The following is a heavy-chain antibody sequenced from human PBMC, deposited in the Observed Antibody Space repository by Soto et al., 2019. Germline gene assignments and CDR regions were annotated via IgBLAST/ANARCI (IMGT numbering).Heavy chain of an antibody. D-gene: IGHD5-18*01. Sequence: EVQLVESGGGLVKPGGSLRLSCAASGFTLSSYSMNWVRQAQGKGLEWVTSISSSSSYIYYADSVKGRVTISRDNAKNSLYLQMNSLRAEDTAVYSCARDQPGYSYGYGLGYWGQGTLVTVSS. J-gene: IGHJ4*02. CDR2: ISSSSSYI. CDR1: GFTLSSYS. V-gene: IGHV3-21*01. CDR3: ARDQPGYSYGYGLGY.